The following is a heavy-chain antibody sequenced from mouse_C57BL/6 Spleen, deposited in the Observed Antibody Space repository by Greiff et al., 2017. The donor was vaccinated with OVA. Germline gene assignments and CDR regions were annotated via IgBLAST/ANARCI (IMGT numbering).Heavy chain of an antibody. CDR3: ARYYDYDVRYFDV. Sequence: DVQLVESGGGLVKPGGSLKLSCAASGFTFSDYGMHWVRQAPEKGLEWVAYISSGSSTIYYADTVKGRFTISRDNAKNTLFLQMTRLRSEDTAMYYCARYYDYDVRYFDVWGTGTTVTVSS. CDR2: ISSGSSTI. D-gene: IGHD2-4*01. V-gene: IGHV5-17*01. CDR1: GFTFSDYG. J-gene: IGHJ1*03.